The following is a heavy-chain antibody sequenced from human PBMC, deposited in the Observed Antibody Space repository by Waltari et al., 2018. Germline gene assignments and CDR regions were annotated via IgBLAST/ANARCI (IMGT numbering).Heavy chain of an antibody. CDR3: ASGIVVVIATRGHAFDI. CDR2: INPSGGST. J-gene: IGHJ3*02. D-gene: IGHD2-21*01. V-gene: IGHV1-46*01. Sequence: QVQLVQSGAAVKKPGAPVKVSCTASGHTFTSYYMPWVRPAPGQGLEWMGIINPSGGSTSYAQKFQGRVTMTRDTSTSTVYMELSSLRSEDTAVYYCASGIVVVIATRGHAFDIWGQGTMVTVSS. CDR1: GHTFTSYY.